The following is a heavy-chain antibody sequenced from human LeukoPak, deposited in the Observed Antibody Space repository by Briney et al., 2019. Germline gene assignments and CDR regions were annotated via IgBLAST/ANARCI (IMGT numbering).Heavy chain of an antibody. CDR3: ARRRAYYGSGSYPFRGGWFDP. CDR1: GGSISSSSYY. D-gene: IGHD3-10*01. CDR2: IYYSGST. Sequence: PSETLSLTCTVSGGSISSSSYYWGWIRQPPGKGLEWIGSIYYSGSTYYNPSLKSRVAISVDTSKNQFSLKLSSVTAADTAVYYCARRRAYYGSGSYPFRGGWFDPWGQGTLVTVSS. V-gene: IGHV4-39*01. J-gene: IGHJ5*02.